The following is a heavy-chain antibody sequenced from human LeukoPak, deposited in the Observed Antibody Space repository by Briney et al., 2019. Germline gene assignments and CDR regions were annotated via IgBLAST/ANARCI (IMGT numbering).Heavy chain of an antibody. CDR2: IYPGDSDT. J-gene: IGHJ4*02. CDR1: GYRFTSYW. CDR3: AFHYGSGGYYLDY. V-gene: IGHV5-51*01. D-gene: IGHD3-10*01. Sequence: GESLEISCKGSGYRFTSYWLGWVRPMPGKGLEWMGIIYPGDSDTRHSPSFHGQVTIPADKSISTAYLQWSSLKASDAAVYYRAFHYGSGGYYLDYGGQGPLVTVPS.